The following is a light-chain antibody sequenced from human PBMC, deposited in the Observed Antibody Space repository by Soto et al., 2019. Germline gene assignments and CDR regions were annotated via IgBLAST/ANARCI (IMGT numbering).Light chain of an antibody. V-gene: IGKV1-5*01. CDR3: QQYNRYSGT. J-gene: IGKJ1*01. Sequence: DIQMTQSPSTLSASVGDRVTITCRASQSIGRWLAWYQQKPGKAPKLLIYDASSLGSGVPSRFSGSGSGTEFTLTISSLQPDDFATYYCQQYNRYSGTFGQGTKVEIK. CDR1: QSIGRW. CDR2: DAS.